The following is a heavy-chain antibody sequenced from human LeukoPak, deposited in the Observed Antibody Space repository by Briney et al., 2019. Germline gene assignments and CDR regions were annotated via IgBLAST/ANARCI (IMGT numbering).Heavy chain of an antibody. Sequence: GGSLSLSCAASGFTFTTYWMHWVRQAPGKGLVWVSHINSDGSITSYADSVKGRFTISRDNAKNTLYLQMNSLRAEDTAVYYCARDAVDTANAVWGQGTTVTVSS. V-gene: IGHV3-74*01. J-gene: IGHJ6*02. CDR3: ARDAVDTANAV. CDR2: INSDGSIT. D-gene: IGHD5-18*01. CDR1: GFTFTTYW.